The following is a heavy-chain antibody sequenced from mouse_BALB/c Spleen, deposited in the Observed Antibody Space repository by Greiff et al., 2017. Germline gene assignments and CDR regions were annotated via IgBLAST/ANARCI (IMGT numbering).Heavy chain of an antibody. J-gene: IGHJ3*01. V-gene: IGHV1S81*02. D-gene: IGHD2-4*01. CDR1: GYTFTSYW. CDR2: INPSNGRT. Sequence: VQLQQPGAELVKPGASVKLSCKASGYTFTSYWMHWVKQRPGQGLEWIGEINPSNGRTNYNEKFKSKATLTVDKSSSTAYMQLSSLTSEDSAVYYCARLGYDYDAWFAYWGQGTLVTVSA. CDR3: ARLGYDYDAWFAY.